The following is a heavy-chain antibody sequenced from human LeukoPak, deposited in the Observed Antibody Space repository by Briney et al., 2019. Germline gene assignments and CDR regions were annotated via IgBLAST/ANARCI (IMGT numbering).Heavy chain of an antibody. V-gene: IGHV7-4-1*02. Sequence: ASVKVSCKASGYTFTGYYMHWVRQAPGQGLEWMGWINTNTGNPTYAQGFTGRFVFSLDTSVSTAYLQISSLKAEDTAVYYCARVVDRIAVAGNDDYWGQGTLVTVSS. CDR3: ARVVDRIAVAGNDDY. CDR1: GYTFTGYY. CDR2: INTNTGNP. J-gene: IGHJ4*02. D-gene: IGHD6-19*01.